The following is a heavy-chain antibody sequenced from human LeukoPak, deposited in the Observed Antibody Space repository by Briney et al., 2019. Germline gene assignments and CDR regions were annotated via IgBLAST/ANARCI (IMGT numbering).Heavy chain of an antibody. CDR2: GNANT. D-gene: IGHD6-19*01. Sequence: GNANTKYSQKFQGRVTITRDTSASTAYMELSSLRSEDTAVYYCARDSSGWPVYYYYGMDVWGRGTTVTVSS. J-gene: IGHJ6*02. CDR3: ARDSSGWPVYYYYGMDV. V-gene: IGHV1-3*01.